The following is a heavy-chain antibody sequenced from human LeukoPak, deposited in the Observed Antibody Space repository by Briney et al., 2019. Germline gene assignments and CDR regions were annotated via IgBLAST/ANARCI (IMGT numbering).Heavy chain of an antibody. CDR1: GFTFSNAW. Sequence: GGSLRLSCATSGFTFSNAWMNWVRQAPGKGLEWVGRIRSNSDGGTIDYAAPVKGRFTLSRDDSKTTPYLQMNSLQTEDTAVYYCATDFYDSTWGQGTLVTVSS. J-gene: IGHJ5*02. CDR3: ATDFYDST. CDR2: IRSNSDGGTI. V-gene: IGHV3-15*07. D-gene: IGHD3-22*01.